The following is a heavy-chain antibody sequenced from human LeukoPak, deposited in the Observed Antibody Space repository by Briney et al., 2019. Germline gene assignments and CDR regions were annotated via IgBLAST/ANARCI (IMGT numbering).Heavy chain of an antibody. CDR1: GGSISSHY. V-gene: IGHV4-59*11. J-gene: IGHJ4*02. CDR2: IYYSGNT. Sequence: PSETLSLTCTVSGGSISSHYWSWIRQPPGKGLEWIANIYYSGNTDSNPSLKSRVSISVDTSKNQFSLKLSSVTAADTALYYCAKVRKETVRGGDCYVFGYWGQGTLVTVSS. CDR3: AKVRKETVRGGDCYVFGY. D-gene: IGHD2-21*02.